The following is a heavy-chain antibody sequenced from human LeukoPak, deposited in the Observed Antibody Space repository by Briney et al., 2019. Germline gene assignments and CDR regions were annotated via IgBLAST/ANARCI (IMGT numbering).Heavy chain of an antibody. V-gene: IGHV6-1*01. CDR1: GDSVSSNSA. CDR2: TYYRSKWFY. J-gene: IGHJ1*01. Sequence: SQTLSLTCAISGDSVSSNSAWNWIRQSPSRGLEWLGRTYYRSKWFYDYAVSVKSRITVTADTSKNQFSLKLSSVTAADTAVYYCARGYSSSWYQRWGQGTLVTVSS. D-gene: IGHD6-13*01. CDR3: ARGYSSSWYQR.